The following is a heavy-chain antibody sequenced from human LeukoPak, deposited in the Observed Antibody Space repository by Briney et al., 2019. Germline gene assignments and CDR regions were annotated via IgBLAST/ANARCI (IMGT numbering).Heavy chain of an antibody. CDR3: ARGTDGRRYFDL. Sequence: PSETLSLTCTVSGGSISTYYWSWIRQPPGKGMEWIGFIYYTGCTNYNPSLKSRVTISLDTSKNQFSLRLTSVTAADTAVYYCARGTDGRRYFDLWGRGTLLTVSS. V-gene: IGHV4-59*01. D-gene: IGHD5-24*01. CDR2: IYYTGCT. CDR1: GGSISTYY. J-gene: IGHJ2*01.